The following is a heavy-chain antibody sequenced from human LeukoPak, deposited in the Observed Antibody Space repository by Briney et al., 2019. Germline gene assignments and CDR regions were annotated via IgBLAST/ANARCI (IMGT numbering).Heavy chain of an antibody. J-gene: IGHJ6*03. CDR3: ARDGSGFYLYNYMDV. CDR2: ISTVSTYT. CDR1: RFTFTDYI. D-gene: IGHD6-25*01. Sequence: PGGSLRLSCAPSRFTFTDYIMDWVRQAPGKGLEWVASISTVSTYTFYADSLKGRFSISRDNVRNLLYLQMSSLGAEDTAVYYCARDGSGFYLYNYMDVWGKGTTVTVSS. V-gene: IGHV3-21*06.